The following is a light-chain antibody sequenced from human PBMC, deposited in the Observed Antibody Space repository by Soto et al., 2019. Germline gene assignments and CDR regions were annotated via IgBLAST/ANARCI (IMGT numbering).Light chain of an antibody. Sequence: QSALTQPPSASGSPGQSVTISCTGTSTDADNYNYVSWYQQYPGKAPKLIIYDVSERPSVVPDRFSGSKSGNTASLTVSGLQAEDEATYHCSSYGGSNTVVFGGGTKLTVL. V-gene: IGLV2-8*01. CDR1: STDADNYNY. CDR3: SSYGGSNTVV. J-gene: IGLJ2*01. CDR2: DVS.